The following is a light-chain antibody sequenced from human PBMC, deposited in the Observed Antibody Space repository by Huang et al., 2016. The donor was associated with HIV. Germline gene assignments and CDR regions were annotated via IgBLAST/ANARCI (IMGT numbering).Light chain of an antibody. CDR3: QQYNNWPRGT. V-gene: IGKV3-15*01. J-gene: IGKJ1*01. CDR2: GAS. Sequence: EIVMTHSPATLSVSPGERATLSCRASQSVSSNLAWYQQKPCQAPRLLIYGASTRATCIPARFSGSGSGTEFTLTISSLQSEDFAVYYCQQYNNWPRGTFGQGTKVEIK. CDR1: QSVSSN.